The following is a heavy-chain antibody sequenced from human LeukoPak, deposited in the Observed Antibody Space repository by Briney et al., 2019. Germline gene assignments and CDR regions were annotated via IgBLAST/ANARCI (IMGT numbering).Heavy chain of an antibody. CDR2: IYYSGST. V-gene: IGHV4-59*01. CDR3: ARSAFDTTYSFDY. CDR1: GGSISSYY. Sequence: SETLSLTCTVSGGSISSYYWSWIRRPPGKGLEWIGYIYYSGSTNYNPSLKSRVTISVDTSKNQFSLKLSSVTAADTAVYYCARSAFDTTYSFDYWGQGTLVTVSS. J-gene: IGHJ4*02. D-gene: IGHD1-26*01.